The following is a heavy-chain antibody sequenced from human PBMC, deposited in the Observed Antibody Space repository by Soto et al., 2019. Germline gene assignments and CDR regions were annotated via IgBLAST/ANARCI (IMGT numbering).Heavy chain of an antibody. Sequence: EVQLLDSGGGLVQPVGSLRLSCVASGFSFSNYAMNWVRQAPGKGLEWVSGISGSGGSAFFAHSVRGRFTISRDNSKNTVFLRMNGLRPEDPAVYYCAKDRSWGDQRTYYFDYWGQGTLVTVSS. D-gene: IGHD3-16*01. J-gene: IGHJ4*02. V-gene: IGHV3-23*01. CDR2: ISGSGGSA. CDR1: GFSFSNYA. CDR3: AKDRSWGDQRTYYFDY.